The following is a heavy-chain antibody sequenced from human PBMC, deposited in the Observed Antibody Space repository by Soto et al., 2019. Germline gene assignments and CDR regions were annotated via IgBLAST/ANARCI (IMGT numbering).Heavy chain of an antibody. D-gene: IGHD4-17*01. V-gene: IGHV4-39*01. Sequence: SETLSLTCTVYGGSISGSSYYWGWIRQPPGKGLECIGSVHYSGSTDYNPSLKSRVTISVDTSKNQFSLKLTSVTAADTAVYFCASFSGATYGDYGGGINYWGQGTLVTVSS. CDR3: ASFSGATYGDYGGGINY. J-gene: IGHJ4*02. CDR2: VHYSGST. CDR1: GGSISGSSYY.